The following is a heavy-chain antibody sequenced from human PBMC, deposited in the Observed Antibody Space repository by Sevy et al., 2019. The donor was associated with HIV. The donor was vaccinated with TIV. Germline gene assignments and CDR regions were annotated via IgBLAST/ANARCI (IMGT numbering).Heavy chain of an antibody. D-gene: IGHD3-10*01. Sequence: SETLSLTCTVSGGSISSYFWSWIRQPPGKGLEWIGYIYYSGSTNYNPPLKSRVTISVDTSKNQFSLKLSSVTAADTAVYFCARDYGSGSYSENWFDPWGQGTLVTVSS. CDR3: ARDYGSGSYSENWFDP. V-gene: IGHV4-59*01. J-gene: IGHJ5*02. CDR2: IYYSGST. CDR1: GGSISSYF.